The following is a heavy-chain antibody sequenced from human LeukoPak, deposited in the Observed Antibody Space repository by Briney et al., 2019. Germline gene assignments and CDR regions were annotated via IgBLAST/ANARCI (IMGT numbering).Heavy chain of an antibody. J-gene: IGHJ3*02. D-gene: IGHD1-20*01. CDR2: INTNTGNP. V-gene: IGHV7-4-1*02. CDR3: AREGGADMYNWNVPFDI. CDR1: GYTFTSYA. Sequence: ASVRVSCKASGYTFTSYAMNWVRQAPGQGLEWMGWINTNTGNPTYAQGFTGRFVFSLDTSVSTAYLQISSLKAEDTAVYYCAREGGADMYNWNVPFDIWGQGTMVTVSS.